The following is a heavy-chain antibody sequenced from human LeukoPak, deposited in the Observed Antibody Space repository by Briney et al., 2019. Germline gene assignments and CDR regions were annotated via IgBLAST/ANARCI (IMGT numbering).Heavy chain of an antibody. D-gene: IGHD1-26*01. CDR2: IYSGGRT. Sequence: PGGSLRLSCAASGFSVGSNDINWVRQAPGKGLEWVSVIYSGGRTYYADSVKGRFTISRDSSENTLHLQINSLRAEDTAVYYCARGAGTSGCYWSSPPSHFDCWGQGTLVTVSS. V-gene: IGHV3-66*01. CDR3: ARGAGTSGCYWSSPPSHFDC. J-gene: IGHJ4*02. CDR1: GFSVGSND.